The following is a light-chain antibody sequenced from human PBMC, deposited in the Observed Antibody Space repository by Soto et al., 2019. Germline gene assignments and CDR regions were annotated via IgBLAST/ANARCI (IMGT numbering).Light chain of an antibody. CDR2: AAS. V-gene: IGKV3-15*01. Sequence: TVMTQSPATLSVSPGERATLSCRASRVLGTNLAWYQQRPGQAPRLLIYAASTRATGVPARFSGSGSETEFTLTITTLQSEDFAVYYCQQYNHWPLSFGVGTKVEIK. CDR3: QQYNHWPLS. CDR1: RVLGTN. J-gene: IGKJ4*01.